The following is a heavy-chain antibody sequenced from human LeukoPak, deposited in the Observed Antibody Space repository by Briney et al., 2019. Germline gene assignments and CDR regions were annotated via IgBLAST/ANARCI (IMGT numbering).Heavy chain of an antibody. CDR3: ARGGDAHKGGNY. Sequence: SETLSLTCAVYGWSFSGHYWSWTRQPPGKGLEWIGEIHPSGSTSYNPSLKSRVTISVDTSKNQLSLKLSSVTAADTAVYFCARGGDAHKGGNYWGQGTLVTVSP. J-gene: IGHJ4*02. D-gene: IGHD5-24*01. CDR1: GWSFSGHY. V-gene: IGHV4-34*01. CDR2: IHPSGST.